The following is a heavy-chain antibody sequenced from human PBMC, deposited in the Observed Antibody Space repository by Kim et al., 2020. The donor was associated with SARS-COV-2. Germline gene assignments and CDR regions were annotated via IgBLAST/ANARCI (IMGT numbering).Heavy chain of an antibody. CDR2: IYYSGST. Sequence: SETLSLTCTVSGGSISSSSYYWGWIRQPPGKGLEWIGSIYYSGSTYYNPSLKSRVTISVDTSKNQFSLKLSSVTAADTAVYYCARHLNRPGITIFGVTPTPGWFDPWGQGTLVTVSS. V-gene: IGHV4-39*01. J-gene: IGHJ5*02. CDR3: ARHLNRPGITIFGVTPTPGWFDP. D-gene: IGHD3-3*01. CDR1: GGSISSSSYY.